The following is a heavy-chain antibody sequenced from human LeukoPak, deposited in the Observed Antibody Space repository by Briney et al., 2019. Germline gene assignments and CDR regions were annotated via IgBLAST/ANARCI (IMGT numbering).Heavy chain of an antibody. Sequence: GGSLRLSCAASGFTFSNAWMGWVRQAPGKGLEWVANIKPDGSEIYYVDAVKGRFIISRDNAKNSLYLQMNSLRAEDTAVYYCTRSLDYWGQGTLVTVSS. D-gene: IGHD2-15*01. CDR2: IKPDGSEI. V-gene: IGHV3-7*01. CDR1: GFTFSNAW. J-gene: IGHJ4*02. CDR3: TRSLDY.